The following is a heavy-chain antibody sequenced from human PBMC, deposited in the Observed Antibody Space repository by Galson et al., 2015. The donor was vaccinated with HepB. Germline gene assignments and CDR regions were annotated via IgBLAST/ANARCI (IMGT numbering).Heavy chain of an antibody. D-gene: IGHD6-13*01. CDR2: ISSSSSYI. CDR3: ARRGKAAAGWGFDY. V-gene: IGHV3-21*04. CDR1: GFTFSSYS. Sequence: SLRLSCAASGFTFSSYSMNWVRQAPGKGLEWVSSISSSSSYIYYADSVKGRFTISRDNAKNSLFLQMNSLKASDTAMYYCARRGKAAAGWGFDYWGQGTLVTVSS. J-gene: IGHJ4*02.